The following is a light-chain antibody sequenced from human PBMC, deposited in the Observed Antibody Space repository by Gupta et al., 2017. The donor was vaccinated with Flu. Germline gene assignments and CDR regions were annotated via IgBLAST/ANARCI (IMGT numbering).Light chain of an antibody. J-gene: IGLJ3*02. CDR2: DDS. CDR3: QVWESSSDQRV. CDR1: SIASES. V-gene: IGLV3-21*02. Sequence: YILTQPPSVSVAPGQTASITCGGHSIASESVHWYQQKPGLAPVMVVYDDSDRPSGIPERISGSKSGHTDTLTISRVEEGDEADYYCQVWESSSDQRVFGGGTKLTVL.